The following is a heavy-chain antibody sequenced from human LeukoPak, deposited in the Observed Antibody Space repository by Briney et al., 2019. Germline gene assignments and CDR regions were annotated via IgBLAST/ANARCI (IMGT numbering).Heavy chain of an antibody. D-gene: IGHD2-8*01. CDR3: ARGSAWACHGVRCYPLDN. Sequence: GASLRLSCAASGFTFPSYAMSCVRQAPGGGLEWIAAISGGGSHSWHADSVKGRFTISSDNSRDTLYLQMNSLRVDDTAVYYCARGSAWACHGVRCYPLDNWGQGALVTVSS. CDR1: GFTFPSYA. J-gene: IGHJ4*02. CDR2: ISGGGSHS. V-gene: IGHV3-23*01.